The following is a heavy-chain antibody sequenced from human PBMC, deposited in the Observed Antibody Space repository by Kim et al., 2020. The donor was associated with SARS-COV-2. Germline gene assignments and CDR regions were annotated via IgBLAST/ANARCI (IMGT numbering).Heavy chain of an antibody. D-gene: IGHD2-2*02. CDR2: INHSGST. CDR3: AREVVPAAIHTRRYCFDY. Sequence: SETLSLTCAVYGGSFSGYYWSWIRQPPGKGLEWIGEINHSGSTNYNPSLKSRVTISVDTSKNQFSLKLSSVTAADTAVYYCAREVVPAAIHTRRYCFDYWGQGTLVTVSS. CDR1: GGSFSGYY. J-gene: IGHJ4*02. V-gene: IGHV4-34*01.